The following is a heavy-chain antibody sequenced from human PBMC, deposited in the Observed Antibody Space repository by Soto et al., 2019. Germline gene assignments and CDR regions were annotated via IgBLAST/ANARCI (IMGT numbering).Heavy chain of an antibody. V-gene: IGHV3-23*01. CDR1: GFTFSSYA. CDR3: AKGMMVRGVITRWVDDAFDI. Sequence: EVQLLESGGGLVQPGGSLRLSCAASGFTFSSYAVSWVRQAPGKGLEWVSAISGSGGSTYYADSVKGRFTISRDNSKNTLYLQMNSLRAEDTAVYYCAKGMMVRGVITRWVDDAFDIWGQGTMVTVSS. D-gene: IGHD3-10*01. CDR2: ISGSGGST. J-gene: IGHJ3*02.